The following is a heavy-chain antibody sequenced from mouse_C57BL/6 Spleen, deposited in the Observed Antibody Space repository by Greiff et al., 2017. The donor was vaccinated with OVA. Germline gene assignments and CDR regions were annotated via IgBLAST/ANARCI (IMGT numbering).Heavy chain of an antibody. CDR1: GFTFSSYA. V-gene: IGHV5-4*01. CDR3: ARDQEDDYSSSYGAY. Sequence: EVQRVESGGGLVKPGGSLKLSCAASGFTFSSYAMSWVRQTPEKRLEWVATISDGGSYTYYPDNVKGRFTISRDNAKNNLYLQMSHLKSEDTAMYYCARDQEDDYSSSYGAYWGQGTLVTVSA. D-gene: IGHD1-1*01. J-gene: IGHJ3*01. CDR2: ISDGGSYT.